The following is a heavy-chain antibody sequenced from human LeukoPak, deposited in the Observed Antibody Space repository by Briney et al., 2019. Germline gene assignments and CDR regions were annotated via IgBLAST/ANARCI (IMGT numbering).Heavy chain of an antibody. D-gene: IGHD3-22*01. CDR3: ARDQGYYYDSSGYRNFDY. CDR1: GGSISSYY. CDR2: IYTSGST. V-gene: IGHV4-4*07. Sequence: SETLSLTCTVSGGSISSYYWSWIRQPAGKGLEWIGRIYTSGSTNYNPSLKGRVTMSVDTSKNQFSLKLSSVTAADTAVYYCARDQGYYYDSSGYRNFDYWGQGTLVTVSS. J-gene: IGHJ4*02.